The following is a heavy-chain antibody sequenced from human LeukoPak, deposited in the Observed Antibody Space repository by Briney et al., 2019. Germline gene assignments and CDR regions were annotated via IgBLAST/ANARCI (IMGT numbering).Heavy chain of an antibody. CDR2: IYYSGST. V-gene: IGHV4-59*05. CDR3: AATSSLQTQEFDY. D-gene: IGHD6-6*01. J-gene: IGHJ4*02. CDR1: GGSISSYY. Sequence: SETLSLTCTVSGGSISSYYWSWIRQPPGKGLEWIGSIYYSGSTYYNPSLKSRVTISVDTSKNQFSLKLSSVTAADTAVYYCAATSSLQTQEFDYWGQGTLVTVSS.